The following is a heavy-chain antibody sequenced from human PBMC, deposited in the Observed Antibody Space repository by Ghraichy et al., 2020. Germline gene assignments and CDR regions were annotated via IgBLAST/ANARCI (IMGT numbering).Heavy chain of an antibody. D-gene: IGHD3-3*01. J-gene: IGHJ4*02. CDR3: TTVPHFDL. V-gene: IGHV3-15*01. CDR2: IQAGGTT. Sequence: GGSLRLSCATSGFNFNEAWLSWVRQAPGKGLEWLGRIQAGGTTDYAASVKGRFSILRDDPRKTLYLEMNSLKTEDTGVYYCTTVPHFDLGAQGIPVTVSA. CDR1: GFNFNEAW.